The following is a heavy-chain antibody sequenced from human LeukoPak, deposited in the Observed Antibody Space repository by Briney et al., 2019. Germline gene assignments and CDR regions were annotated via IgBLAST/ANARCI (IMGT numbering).Heavy chain of an antibody. D-gene: IGHD3-16*01. V-gene: IGHV3-7*01. CDR1: GFTFTSHW. CDR3: ARGVITFGGVIPLFDY. Sequence: GGSLRLSCGASGFTFTSHWMSWVRQAPGKGLEWVANIKQDGNEKYYVESVKGRFIISRDNAENSLYLQMNSLRAEDTAVYYCARGVITFGGVIPLFDYWGQGTLVTVSS. J-gene: IGHJ4*02. CDR2: IKQDGNEK.